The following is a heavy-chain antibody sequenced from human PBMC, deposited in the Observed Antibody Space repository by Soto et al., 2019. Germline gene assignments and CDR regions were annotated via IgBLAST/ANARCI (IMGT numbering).Heavy chain of an antibody. CDR2: IRSKTYGGTA. V-gene: IGHV3-49*04. CDR3: VYDSSGYNYHFDY. J-gene: IGHJ4*02. Sequence: LRLSCTTSGFTFGDFALTWVRQAPGKGLEWVSFIRSKTYGGTAEYAPSVKGRFTISRDDSASIAYLQMNSLKTEDTAMYYCVYDSSGYNYHFDYWGQGTLVTVSS. D-gene: IGHD3-22*01. CDR1: GFTFGDFA.